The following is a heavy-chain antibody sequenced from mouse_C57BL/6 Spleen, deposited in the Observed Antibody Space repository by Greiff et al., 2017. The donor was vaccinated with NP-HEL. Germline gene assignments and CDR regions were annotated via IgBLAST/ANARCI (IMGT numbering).Heavy chain of an antibody. Sequence: QVQLQQPGAELVKPGASVKLSCKASGYTFTSYWMQWVKQRPGQGLEWIGEIDPSDSYTNYNQKFKGKATLTVDTSSSTAYMQLSSLTPEDSAVYYCARRVLLRNYYYAMDYWGQGTSVTVSS. CDR1: GYTFTSYW. CDR3: ARRVLLRNYYYAMDY. D-gene: IGHD1-1*01. V-gene: IGHV1-50*01. CDR2: IDPSDSYT. J-gene: IGHJ4*01.